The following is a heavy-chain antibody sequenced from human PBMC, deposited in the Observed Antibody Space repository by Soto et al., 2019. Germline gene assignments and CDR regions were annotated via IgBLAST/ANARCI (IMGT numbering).Heavy chain of an antibody. CDR3: ARAKVPYSSSWYVFGYFDY. J-gene: IGHJ4*02. CDR1: GDSISSSSYY. CDR2: INHSGST. V-gene: IGHV4-39*07. D-gene: IGHD6-13*01. Sequence: SETLSLTCTVSGDSISSSSYYWSWIRQPPGKGLEWIGEINHSGSTNYNPSLKSRVTISVDTSKSQFSLKLSSVTAADTAVYYCARAKVPYSSSWYVFGYFDYWGQGTLVTVSS.